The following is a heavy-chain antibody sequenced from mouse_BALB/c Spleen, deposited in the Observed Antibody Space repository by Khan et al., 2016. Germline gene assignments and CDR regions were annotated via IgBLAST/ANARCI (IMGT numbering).Heavy chain of an antibody. CDR2: IDPANGNT. CDR1: GFNIKDTY. CDR3: ARWDWYFDV. J-gene: IGHJ1*01. V-gene: IGHV14-3*02. Sequence: VQPKESGAELVKPGASVKLSCTASGFNIKDTYMHWVKQRPEQGLEWIGRIDPANGNTKYDPKFQGKATITADTSSNTAYLQLSSLTSEDTAVYYCARWDWYFDVWGAGTTVTVSS.